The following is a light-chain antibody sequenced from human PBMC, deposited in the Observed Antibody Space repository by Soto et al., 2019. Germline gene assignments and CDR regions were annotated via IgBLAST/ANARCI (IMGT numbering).Light chain of an antibody. CDR2: AAS. CDR1: QGIGVY. V-gene: IGKV1-27*01. J-gene: IGKJ4*01. CDR3: QKYNSAPLT. Sequence: DIQMTQSPSSLSASLGDRVTITCRASQGIGVYLAWFQQKPGKVPRLLIYAASALQPGVPSRFSGGGSGTDFTLTINSPQPEDVATYYCQKYNSAPLTFGGGTKVDI.